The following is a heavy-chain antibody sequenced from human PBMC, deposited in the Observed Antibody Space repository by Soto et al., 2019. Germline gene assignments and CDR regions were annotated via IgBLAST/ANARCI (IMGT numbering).Heavy chain of an antibody. CDR2: INSDGSST. V-gene: IGHV3-74*01. CDR3: ARRALDDYSYGYVSIEGHYYYYGMDV. J-gene: IGHJ6*02. CDR1: GFTFSSYW. D-gene: IGHD5-18*01. Sequence: EVQLVESGGGLVQPGGSLRLSCAASGFTFSSYWMHWVRQAPGKGLVWVSRINSDGSSTSYADSVKGRFTISRDNAKNTLYLQMNSLRAEDTAVYYCARRALDDYSYGYVSIEGHYYYYGMDVWGQGTTVTVSS.